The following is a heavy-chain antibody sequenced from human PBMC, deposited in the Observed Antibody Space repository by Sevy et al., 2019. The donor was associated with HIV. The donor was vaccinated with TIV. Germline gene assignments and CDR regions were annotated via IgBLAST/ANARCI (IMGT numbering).Heavy chain of an antibody. CDR2: IGGSGRST. J-gene: IGHJ6*02. D-gene: IGHD2-15*01. V-gene: IGHV3-23*01. CDR3: AKGYCNGGSCPRDYYYYGMDV. CDR1: GLTFNTYA. Sequence: GGSLRLSCAASGLTFNTYAMNWVRQAPGRGLEWVSPIGGSGRSTYYADSVEGRFTISRDNSKNTLYMQMNSLRVDDTAVYYCAKGYCNGGSCPRDYYYYGMDVWGQGTTVTVSS.